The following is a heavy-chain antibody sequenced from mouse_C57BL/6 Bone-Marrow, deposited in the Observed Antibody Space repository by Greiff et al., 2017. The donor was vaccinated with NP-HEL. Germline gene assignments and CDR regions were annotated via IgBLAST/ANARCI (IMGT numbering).Heavy chain of an antibody. CDR3: ARKDDYPAWFAY. V-gene: IGHV1-55*01. J-gene: IGHJ3*01. CDR1: GYTFTSYW. Sequence: QVQLQQPGAELVKPGASVKMSCKASGYTFTSYWITWVKQRPGQGLEWIGDIYPGSGSTNYNEKFKCKATLTVDTSSSTSYMQLSSMTSEDAAVYYCARKDDYPAWFAYWGKGTLVTVAA. D-gene: IGHD2-4*01. CDR2: IYPGSGST.